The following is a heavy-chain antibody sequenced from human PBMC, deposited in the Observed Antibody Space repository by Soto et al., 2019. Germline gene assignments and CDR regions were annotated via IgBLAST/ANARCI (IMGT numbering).Heavy chain of an antibody. CDR1: GGSFSGFY. CDR2: INHSGST. D-gene: IGHD2-15*01. J-gene: IGHJ2*01. V-gene: IGHV4-34*01. CDR3: VSKLGSCTGGSCNWYFDL. Sequence: ETLSLTCAVYGGSFSGFYWSWIRQPPGKGLEWIGEINHSGSTNYNPSLKSRVTISADTSKNQFSLQLSSVTAADTAVYYCVSKLGSCTGGSCNWYFDLWGRGTLVTVSS.